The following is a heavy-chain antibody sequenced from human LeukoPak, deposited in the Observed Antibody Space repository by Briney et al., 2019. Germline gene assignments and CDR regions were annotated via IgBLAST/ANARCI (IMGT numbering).Heavy chain of an antibody. CDR3: ARAYGGNSQYFQH. CDR2: IYYSGST. J-gene: IGHJ1*01. V-gene: IGHV4-59*01. CDR1: GGSISSYY. D-gene: IGHD4-23*01. Sequence: SETLSLTCTVSGGSISSYYWSWIRQPPGKGLEWIGYIYYSGSTNYNPSLKSRVTISVDTSKNQFSLKLSSVTAADTAVYYCARAYGGNSQYFQHWGQGTLVTVSS.